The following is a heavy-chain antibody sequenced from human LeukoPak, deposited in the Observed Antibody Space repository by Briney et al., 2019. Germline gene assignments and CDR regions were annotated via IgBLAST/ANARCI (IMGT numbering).Heavy chain of an antibody. D-gene: IGHD3-10*01. Sequence: PGGSLRLSCAASGFTFSSYWMSWVRLAPGKGLEWVANIKQDGSEKYYVDSVKGRFTISRDNAKNSLYLQMNSLRAEDTAVYYCASYYYYGSGSYYIAFDYWGQGTLVTVSS. CDR3: ASYYYYGSGSYYIAFDY. J-gene: IGHJ4*02. CDR1: GFTFSSYW. CDR2: IKQDGSEK. V-gene: IGHV3-7*01.